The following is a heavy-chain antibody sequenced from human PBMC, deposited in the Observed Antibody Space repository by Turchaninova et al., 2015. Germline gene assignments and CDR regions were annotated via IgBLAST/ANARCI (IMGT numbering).Heavy chain of an antibody. D-gene: IGHD3-22*01. CDR1: RPNLSKDW. J-gene: IGHJ5*02. CDR2: FKSKPDCSTT. CDR3: TTDPYDSTVYP. V-gene: IGHV3-15*01. Sequence: EVQLVESGGGLVKPGGSLRLSCAASRPNLSKDWMSWVGQDPGKGREWVGRFKSKPDCSTTDYAATVKGIFTISIDDSKNTLYRQMNSLKTEDTALYYCTTDPYDSTVYPWGQGTLVIVSS.